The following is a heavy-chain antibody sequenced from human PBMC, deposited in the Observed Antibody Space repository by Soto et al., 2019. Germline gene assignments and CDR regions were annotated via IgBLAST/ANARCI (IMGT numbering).Heavy chain of an antibody. CDR3: TTGPGYYYDSSGYYAFDI. D-gene: IGHD3-22*01. CDR1: GFTFSNAW. V-gene: IGHV3-15*01. Sequence: GGSLRLSCAASGFTFSNAWMSWVHQAPGKXLEWVGRIKSKTDGGTTDYAAPVKGRFTISRDDSKNTLYLQMNSLKTEDTAVYYCTTGPGYYYDSSGYYAFDIWGQGTMVTVSS. J-gene: IGHJ3*02. CDR2: IKSKTDGGTT.